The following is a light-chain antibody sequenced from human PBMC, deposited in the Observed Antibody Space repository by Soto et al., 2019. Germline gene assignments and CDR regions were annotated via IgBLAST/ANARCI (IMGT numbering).Light chain of an antibody. CDR2: VNS. Sequence: QSVLTQPPSVSGAPGQRVTISCTGSSSHIGAGYDVHWYQQLPGTAPQLLIYVNSNRPSGVPDRFSGSKAGTSASLAITGLQAEDEADYYCQSYDSSLSVVFGGGTKLTVL. CDR1: SSHIGAGYD. J-gene: IGLJ2*01. V-gene: IGLV1-40*01. CDR3: QSYDSSLSVV.